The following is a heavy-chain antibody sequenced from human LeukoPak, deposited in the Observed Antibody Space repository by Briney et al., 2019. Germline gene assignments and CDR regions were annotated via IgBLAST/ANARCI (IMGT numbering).Heavy chain of an antibody. J-gene: IGHJ3*02. CDR3: ARVTFDSYVESPVSSSRAFDI. D-gene: IGHD5-18*01. CDR2: INPNSGGT. CDR1: GYTFTGYY. Sequence: ASVKVSCKASGYTFTGYYMHWVRQAPGQGLEWMGWINPNSGGTNYAQKFQGRVTMTRDTSISTAYMELSRLRSDDTAVYYCARVTFDSYVESPVSSSRAFDIWGQGTMVTVSS. V-gene: IGHV1-2*02.